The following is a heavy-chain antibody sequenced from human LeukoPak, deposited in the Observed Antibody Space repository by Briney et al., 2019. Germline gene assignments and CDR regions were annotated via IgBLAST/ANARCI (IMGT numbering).Heavy chain of an antibody. CDR1: GGTLSNHA. Sequence: ASVKVSCKASGGTLSNHAVSWVRQAPGQGLEWMGRIIPVSGTTNYAQKFRGRVTITTDESTSTVYMDLSSLRSEDTAVYFCARSVNLGSHHYWYFDLWGRGTLVAVSS. CDR2: IIPVSGTT. J-gene: IGHJ2*01. V-gene: IGHV1-69*05. D-gene: IGHD7-27*01. CDR3: ARSVNLGSHHYWYFDL.